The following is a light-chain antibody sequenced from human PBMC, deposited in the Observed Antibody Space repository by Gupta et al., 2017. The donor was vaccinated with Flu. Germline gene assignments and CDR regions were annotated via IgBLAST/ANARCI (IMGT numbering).Light chain of an antibody. CDR3: QQYGNSPQT. V-gene: IGKV3-20*01. J-gene: IGKJ1*01. Sequence: ETVLTPPPGTLSLSQGERATLSGRASQSVSSNYLAWYQQKPGQAPRLLIYGASTRASDIPDRFSGSGSGTDFTLTISRLEPDDSAVYCCQQYGNSPQTFGQGTKVEIK. CDR1: QSVSSNY. CDR2: GAS.